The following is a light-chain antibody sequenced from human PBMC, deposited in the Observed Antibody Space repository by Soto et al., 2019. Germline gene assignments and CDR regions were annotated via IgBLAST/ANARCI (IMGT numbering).Light chain of an antibody. CDR3: CSYAGSSPYVV. CDR1: SSDVGSYNL. J-gene: IGLJ2*01. CDR2: EGS. V-gene: IGLV2-23*01. Sequence: QSALNQPASVSGSPGQSITISCTGTSSDVGSYNLVSWYQQHPGKAPKLMIYEGSKRPSGVSNRFSGSKSGNTASLTISGLQAEDEADYYCCSYAGSSPYVVFGGGTQLTVL.